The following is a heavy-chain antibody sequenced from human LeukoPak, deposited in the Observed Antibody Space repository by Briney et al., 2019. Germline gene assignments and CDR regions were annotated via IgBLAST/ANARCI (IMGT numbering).Heavy chain of an antibody. CDR1: GGSISSYY. CDR2: IYYSGST. CDR3: ARLLDGDRFDP. D-gene: IGHD4-17*01. Sequence: SETLSLTCTVSGGSISSYYWGWIRQPPGKGLEWIGSIYYSGSTYYNPSLKSRVTISVGTSKNQFSLKLSSVTAADTAVYYCARLLDGDRFDPWGQGTLVTVSS. V-gene: IGHV4-39*01. J-gene: IGHJ5*02.